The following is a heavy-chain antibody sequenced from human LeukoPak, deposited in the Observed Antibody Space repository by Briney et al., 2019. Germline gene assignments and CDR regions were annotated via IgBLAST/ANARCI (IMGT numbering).Heavy chain of an antibody. V-gene: IGHV4-30-2*01. CDR1: GGSISSGGYY. J-gene: IGHJ3*02. D-gene: IGHD1-14*01. Sequence: PSETLSLTCTVSGGSISSGGYYWSWIRQPPGKGLEWIGYIYHSGSTYYNPSLKSRVTISVDRSKNQFSLKLSSVTAADTAVYYCARFPVRKGAFDIWGQGTMVTVSS. CDR3: ARFPVRKGAFDI. CDR2: IYHSGST.